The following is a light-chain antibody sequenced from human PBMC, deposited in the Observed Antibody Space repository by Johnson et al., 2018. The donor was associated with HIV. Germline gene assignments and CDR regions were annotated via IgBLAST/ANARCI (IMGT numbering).Light chain of an antibody. Sequence: QSVLTQPPSVSAAPGRWVTVSCSGTTSNIGDHSVSWFQHLPGAAPKLLIYDNDRRPSGVPDRFSGSKSAASATLDITGLQSGDEGDYYCGTWDSSLIARYVFGTGTKVTVL. CDR2: DND. CDR3: GTWDSSLIARYV. J-gene: IGLJ1*01. V-gene: IGLV1-51*02. CDR1: TSNIGDHS.